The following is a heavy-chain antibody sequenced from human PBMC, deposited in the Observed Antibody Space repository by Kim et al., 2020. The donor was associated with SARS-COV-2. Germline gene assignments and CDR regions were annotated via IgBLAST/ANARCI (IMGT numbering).Heavy chain of an antibody. J-gene: IGHJ4*02. V-gene: IGHV3-23*01. CDR1: GFTFSSYA. Sequence: GGSLRLSCAASGFTFSSYAMSWVRQAPGKGLEWVSAISGSGGSTYYADSVKGRFTISRDNSKNTLYLQMNSLRAEDTAVYYCAKEGIDCGGDCYSSFDYWGQGTLVTVSS. CDR2: ISGSGGST. CDR3: AKEGIDCGGDCYSSFDY. D-gene: IGHD2-21*01.